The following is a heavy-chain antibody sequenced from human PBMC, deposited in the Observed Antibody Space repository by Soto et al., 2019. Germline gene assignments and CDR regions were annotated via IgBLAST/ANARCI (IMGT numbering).Heavy chain of an antibody. D-gene: IGHD2-2*01. V-gene: IGHV3-23*01. J-gene: IGHJ4*02. Sequence: GGSLTLSCAPSGFSFSNYATSCVRQPPGKGLEWVPGISGNGGTTYYADSVRGRFTVSRDNSKNTLYLQMNSLRVEDTAVYYGGRGYCTSATCYLLDYWGQGALVTVSS. CDR3: GRGYCTSATCYLLDY. CDR2: ISGNGGTT. CDR1: GFSFSNYA.